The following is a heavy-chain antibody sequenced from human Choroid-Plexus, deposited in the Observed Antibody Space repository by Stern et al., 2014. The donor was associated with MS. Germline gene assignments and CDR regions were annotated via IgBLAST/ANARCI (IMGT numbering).Heavy chain of an antibody. V-gene: IGHV3-30*18. Sequence: VQLVESGGGVVQPGRPLRLSCVASGFTFGSCAMHWVRQAPGKGLEWVASLSYGGSNKYYADSVKGRFTISRDNSQNTLYMQMSSLRPEDTAVYYCAKDRQYLTYFFDHWGQGSLVTVSS. CDR3: AKDRQYLTYFFDH. CDR2: LSYGGSNK. J-gene: IGHJ5*02. D-gene: IGHD2/OR15-2a*01. CDR1: GFTFGSCA.